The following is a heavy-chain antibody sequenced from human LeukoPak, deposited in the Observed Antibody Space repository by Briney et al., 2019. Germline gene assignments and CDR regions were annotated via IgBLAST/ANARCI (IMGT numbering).Heavy chain of an antibody. D-gene: IGHD5-18*01. CDR1: GFTFSTYG. CDR3: ARLSYGLDY. Sequence: PGGSLRLSCAASGFTFSTYGMNWVRQAPGKGLEWVSYISTSGTTISYADSVKGRFTISRDNAKKSLYLQMNSLRAEDTAVYYCARLSYGLDYWGQGTLVTVSS. CDR2: ISTSGTTI. V-gene: IGHV3-48*03. J-gene: IGHJ4*02.